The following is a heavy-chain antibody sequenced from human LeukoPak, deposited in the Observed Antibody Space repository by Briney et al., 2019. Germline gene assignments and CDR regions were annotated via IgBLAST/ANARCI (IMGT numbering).Heavy chain of an antibody. CDR3: ARQSSGFFASDY. CDR1: GYTFTGYY. CDR2: INPNSGGT. J-gene: IGHJ4*02. D-gene: IGHD6-25*01. V-gene: IGHV1-2*02. Sequence: GASVKVSCKASGYTFTGYYMHCVRQAPGQGLEWMGWINPNSGGTNYAQNFQGRVTMTRDPSVSTAYMELSWLKSDDTAVYFCARQSSGFFASDYWGQGTLVTVSS.